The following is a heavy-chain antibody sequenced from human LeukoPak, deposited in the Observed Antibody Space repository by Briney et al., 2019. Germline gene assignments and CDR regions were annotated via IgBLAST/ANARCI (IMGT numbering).Heavy chain of an antibody. CDR1: GGSISSGDCY. J-gene: IGHJ6*02. CDR2: IYYSGST. V-gene: IGHV4-30-4*01. Sequence: SETLSLTCTVSGGSISSGDCYWSWIRQPPEKGLEWIGYIYYSGSTYYNPSLKSRVTISVDTSKNQFSLKLSSVTAADTAVYYCARAYCSSTSCSDEYYYYGMDVWGQGTTVTVSS. D-gene: IGHD2-2*01. CDR3: ARAYCSSTSCSDEYYYYGMDV.